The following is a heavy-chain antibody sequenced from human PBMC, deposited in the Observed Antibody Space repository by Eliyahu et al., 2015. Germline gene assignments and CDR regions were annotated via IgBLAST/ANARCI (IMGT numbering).Heavy chain of an antibody. Sequence: QVQLQQWGAGLLKPSETLSLTCAVYGGSFSGYYWSWXRQPPGKGLEWIGEINHSGSTNYNPSLKSRVTISVDTSKNQFSLKLSSVTAADTAVYYCASAPPSSSSTDNWFDPWGQGTLVTVSS. J-gene: IGHJ5*02. CDR2: INHSGST. CDR1: GGSFSGYY. CDR3: ASAPPSSSSTDNWFDP. D-gene: IGHD6-6*01. V-gene: IGHV4-34*01.